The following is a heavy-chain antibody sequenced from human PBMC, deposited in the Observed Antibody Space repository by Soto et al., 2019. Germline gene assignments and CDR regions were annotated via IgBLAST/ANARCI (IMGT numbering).Heavy chain of an antibody. D-gene: IGHD6-13*01. CDR3: ARVKQQLRFDY. CDR2: IYYSGST. CDR1: AGSISSGDYY. J-gene: IGHJ4*02. V-gene: IGHV4-30-4*01. Sequence: QVQLQESGPGLVKPSQTLSLTCTVSAGSISSGDYYLSWISQPPGKGLEWIGYIYYSGSTYYNPSLKSRVTISVDTSKNQCSMKLSSVTAADTAVYYCARVKQQLRFDYWGQGTLVTVSA.